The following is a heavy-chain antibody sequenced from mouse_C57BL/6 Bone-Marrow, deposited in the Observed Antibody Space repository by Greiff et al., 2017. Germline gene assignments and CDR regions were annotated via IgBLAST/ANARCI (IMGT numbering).Heavy chain of an antibody. CDR1: GYTFTGYW. D-gene: IGHD2-4*01. J-gene: IGHJ3*01. CDR2: ILSGSGST. Sequence: QVQLQQSGAELMKPGASVKLSCKATGYTFTGYWIEWVKQRPGHGLEWIGEILSGSGSTNYNEKFKGKATFTADTSANTAYMQLSSLTTEDSSIYYCARRDYDYSWFAYWGQGTLVTVSA. V-gene: IGHV1-9*01. CDR3: ARRDYDYSWFAY.